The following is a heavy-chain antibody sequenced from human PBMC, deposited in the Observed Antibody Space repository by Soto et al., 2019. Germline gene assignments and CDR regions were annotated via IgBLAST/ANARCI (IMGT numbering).Heavy chain of an antibody. D-gene: IGHD6-19*01. CDR2: TYYRSKWYN. CDR1: GDSVSSKSAA. V-gene: IGHV6-1*01. Sequence: SQTLSLTCAISGDSVSSKSAAWNWIRQSPSRDLEWLGRTYYRSKWYNDYAVSVKSRITINPDTSKNQFSLQLTSVTPEDAAVYYCARGNSGLRAFDVWGQGTMVTVSS. J-gene: IGHJ3*01. CDR3: ARGNSGLRAFDV.